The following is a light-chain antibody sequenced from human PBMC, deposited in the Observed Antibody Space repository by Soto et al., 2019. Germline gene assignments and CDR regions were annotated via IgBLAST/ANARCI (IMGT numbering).Light chain of an antibody. Sequence: QSVLTQPPSVSAAPGQKVIISCSGSSSNVGKNFVSWYQHVPGKAPKLLIYDNQKRPSGIPDRFSASKSGTLATLDITGLQTGDEADYYCGTWDSSLTIGVIFGGGTKLTVL. V-gene: IGLV1-51*01. CDR1: SSNVGKNF. CDR3: GTWDSSLTIGVI. J-gene: IGLJ2*01. CDR2: DNQ.